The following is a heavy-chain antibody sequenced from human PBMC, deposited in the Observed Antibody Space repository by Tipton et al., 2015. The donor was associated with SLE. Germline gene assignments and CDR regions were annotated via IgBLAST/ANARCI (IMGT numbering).Heavy chain of an antibody. CDR1: GGSFSDYY. D-gene: IGHD5/OR15-5a*01. CDR2: ITHRGVT. J-gene: IGHJ3*02. V-gene: IGHV4-34*01. CDR3: AGVSRDAFEI. Sequence: TLSLTCAIYGGSFSDYYWTWIRQPPGKGLEWIGEITHRGVTNYNPSLKSRVTISVDTSKNQFSLKLSSVTAADTAVYYCAGVSRDAFEIWGQGTMVTVSS.